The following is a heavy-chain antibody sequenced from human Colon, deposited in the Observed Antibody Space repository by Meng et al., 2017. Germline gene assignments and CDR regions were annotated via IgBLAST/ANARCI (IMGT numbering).Heavy chain of an antibody. CDR1: VTSFVDCY. J-gene: IGHJ5*02. CDR2: LIPISGVA. CDR3: ARTPFGAVPGTIGNWFDP. V-gene: IGHV1-2*06. Sequence: VTRPLGSVKPSYKASVTSFVDCYVHCVRQGPGQGLEWMGRLIPISGVAHSAQKFQGRVTLTWDTSTSTAYLELRSLRFDDTALYYCARTPFGAVPGTIGNWFDPWGQGTLVTVSS. D-gene: IGHD1-1*01.